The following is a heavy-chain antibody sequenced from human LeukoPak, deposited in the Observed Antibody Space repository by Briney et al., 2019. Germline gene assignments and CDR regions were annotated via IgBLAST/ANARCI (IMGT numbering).Heavy chain of an antibody. Sequence: ASVKVSCKASGYTFTSYYMLWVRQAPGQGLEWMGIVNPSGGSTSYTQKFQGRVTMTRDTSTSTVYMELSSLRSEDTAVYYCAREGFPPKISDFWSGLGPYYYYGMDVWGQGTTVTVSS. CDR2: VNPSGGST. J-gene: IGHJ6*02. V-gene: IGHV1-46*01. CDR1: GYTFTSYY. CDR3: AREGFPPKISDFWSGLGPYYYYGMDV. D-gene: IGHD3-3*01.